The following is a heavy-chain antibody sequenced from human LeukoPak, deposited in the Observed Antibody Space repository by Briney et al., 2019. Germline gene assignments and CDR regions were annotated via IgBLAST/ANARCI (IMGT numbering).Heavy chain of an antibody. J-gene: IGHJ5*02. D-gene: IGHD3-9*01. Sequence: GGSLRLSCTASGFTFGDYAMSWVRQAPGKGLEWVGFIRSKAYGGTTEYAASVKGRFTISRDDSKSIAYLQMNSLKTEDTAVYYCTRDLHWFWFDPWGQGTLVTVSS. V-gene: IGHV3-49*04. CDR3: TRDLHWFWFDP. CDR2: IRSKAYGGTT. CDR1: GFTFGDYA.